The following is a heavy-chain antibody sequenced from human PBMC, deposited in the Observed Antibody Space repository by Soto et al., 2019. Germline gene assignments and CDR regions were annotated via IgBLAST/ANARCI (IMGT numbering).Heavy chain of an antibody. J-gene: IGHJ6*02. Sequence: QITLKESGPTLVKPTQTLTLTCSVSGFSLNTGGLGVGWIRQPPGKALEWLALIYWDDDKRYSPSLRNRLSISKYTSNNLVVFTMTNTDPVDTATYYCIHSRCGGDCLRSYSSHYYYGLDVWGQGTTVTVSS. CDR2: IYWDDDK. CDR1: GFSLNTGGLG. CDR3: IHSRCGGDCLRSYSSHYYYGLDV. D-gene: IGHD2-21*02. V-gene: IGHV2-5*02.